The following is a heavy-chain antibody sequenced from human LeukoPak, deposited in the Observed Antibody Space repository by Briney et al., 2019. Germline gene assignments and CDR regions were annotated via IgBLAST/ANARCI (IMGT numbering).Heavy chain of an antibody. J-gene: IGHJ5*02. CDR1: GGSISSDY. D-gene: IGHD3-16*01. CDR3: ARGGDWFDP. V-gene: IGHV4-4*07. Sequence: SETLSLTCTVSGGSISSDYWNWIRQPAGKGVEWIGRIYYSGSTSYHPSLKSRVTMSIDTSKNQFSLKLRSVTAADTAVYYCARGGDWFDPWGQGTLVTVSS. CDR2: IYYSGST.